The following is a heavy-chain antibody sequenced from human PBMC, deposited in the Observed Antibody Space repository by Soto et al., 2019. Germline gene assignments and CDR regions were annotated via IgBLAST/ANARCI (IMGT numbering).Heavy chain of an antibody. Sequence: QLQLQESGPGLVKPSENLSLTCTVSGGSISSSSYYWGWIRQPPGKGLEWIGSIYYSGSTYYNPSLKSRVTISVDTSKNQFSLKLSSVTAADTAVYYCAKTVAGTTFNWFDPWGQGTLVTVSS. V-gene: IGHV4-39*01. CDR1: GGSISSSSYY. CDR2: IYYSGST. CDR3: AKTVAGTTFNWFDP. J-gene: IGHJ5*02. D-gene: IGHD6-19*01.